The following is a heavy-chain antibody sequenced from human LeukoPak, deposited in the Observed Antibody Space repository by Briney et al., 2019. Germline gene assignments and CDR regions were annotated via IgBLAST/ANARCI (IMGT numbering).Heavy chain of an antibody. CDR3: ARFSGSGPPRYFDL. D-gene: IGHD2-15*01. CDR2: IYYSGST. J-gene: IGHJ2*01. Sequence: KSSETPSLTCTVSGGSISSYYWSWIRQPPGKGLEWIGYIYYSGSTNYNPSLKSRVTISVDTSKNQFSLKLSSVTAADTAVYYCARFSGSGPPRYFDLWGRGTLVTVSS. CDR1: GGSISSYY. V-gene: IGHV4-59*01.